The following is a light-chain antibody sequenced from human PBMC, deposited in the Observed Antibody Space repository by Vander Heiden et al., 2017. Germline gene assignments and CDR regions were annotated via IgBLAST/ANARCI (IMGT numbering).Light chain of an antibody. CDR1: QGINSY. CDR2: AAS. Sequence: VIWLTQSPSLISASTGDRVTISRRMSQGINSYLAWYQQKPGKAPELLIYAASTWQTGVPSRFSGSGSGTDFTLTISSLQAEDVATYYCQQDYSFPRTFGQGTKVEIK. J-gene: IGKJ1*01. V-gene: IGKV1D-8*03. CDR3: QQDYSFPRT.